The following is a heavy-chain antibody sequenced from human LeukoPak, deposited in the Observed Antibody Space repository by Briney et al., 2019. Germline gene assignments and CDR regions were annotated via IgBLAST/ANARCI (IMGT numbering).Heavy chain of an antibody. CDR1: GFTFSSYA. Sequence: GGSLRLSCAASGFTFSSYAMSWVRQAPGKGLEWVSAISGSGGSTYYADSVKGRFTISRDNSKSTLYLQMNSLRAEDTAVYYCAKDPRRSGYQNWFDPWGQGTLVTVSS. CDR3: AKDPRRSGYQNWFDP. V-gene: IGHV3-23*01. D-gene: IGHD3-22*01. J-gene: IGHJ5*02. CDR2: ISGSGGST.